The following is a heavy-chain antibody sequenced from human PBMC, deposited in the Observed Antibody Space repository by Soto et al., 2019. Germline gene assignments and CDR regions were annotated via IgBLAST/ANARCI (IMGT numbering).Heavy chain of an antibody. CDR2: INAGNGNT. CDR1: GYTFTSYA. CDR3: ARGLYGSGSYYKNPYYCYGMDV. Sequence: ASVKVSCKASGYTFTSYAMHWVRQAPGQRLEWMGWINAGNGNTKYSQKFQGRVTITRDTSASTAYMELSSLRSEDTAVYYCARGLYGSGSYYKNPYYCYGMDVWGQGTTVTVSS. D-gene: IGHD3-10*01. J-gene: IGHJ6*02. V-gene: IGHV1-3*01.